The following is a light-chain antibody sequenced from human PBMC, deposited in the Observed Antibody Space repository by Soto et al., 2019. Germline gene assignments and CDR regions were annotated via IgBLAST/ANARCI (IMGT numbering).Light chain of an antibody. CDR1: QSVSSSY. V-gene: IGKV3-20*01. J-gene: IGKJ2*01. Sequence: EIVLTQSPGTLSLSPGERATLSCRASQSVSSSYLAWYQQKPGQAPRLLIYGASSSATGIPDRFIGSGYGTDFTLTISRPEPEDSAVYYCQHYGSSPYTFGQGIKREIK. CDR3: QHYGSSPYT. CDR2: GAS.